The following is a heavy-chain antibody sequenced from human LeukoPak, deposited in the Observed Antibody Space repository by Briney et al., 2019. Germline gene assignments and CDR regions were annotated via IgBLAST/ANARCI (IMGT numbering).Heavy chain of an antibody. CDR2: IYIGGTI. CDR1: GFTVSNNH. V-gene: IGHV3-66*01. J-gene: IGHJ4*02. CDR3: ARDGENHYYDY. D-gene: IGHD7-27*01. Sequence: GGSLRLSCAASGFTVSNNHMSWVRQAPGQGLEWVSVIYIGGTIYYADSVKGRFTISRDNSQNTVYLEMNSLRAEDTAVYYCARDGENHYYDYWGQGTLVTVST.